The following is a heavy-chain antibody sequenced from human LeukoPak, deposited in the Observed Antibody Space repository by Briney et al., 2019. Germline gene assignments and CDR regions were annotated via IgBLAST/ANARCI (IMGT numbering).Heavy chain of an antibody. CDR1: GYTFTSYG. Sequence: GASVKVSCKASGYTFTSYGISWVRQAPGQGLEWMGWISAYNGNTNYAQKLQGRVTMTTDTSTSTAYMELRSLRSDDTAVYYCARDTQTWLVRGVISRYWFDPWGQGTLVTVSS. J-gene: IGHJ5*02. V-gene: IGHV1-18*01. CDR2: ISAYNGNT. CDR3: ARDTQTWLVRGVISRYWFDP. D-gene: IGHD3-10*02.